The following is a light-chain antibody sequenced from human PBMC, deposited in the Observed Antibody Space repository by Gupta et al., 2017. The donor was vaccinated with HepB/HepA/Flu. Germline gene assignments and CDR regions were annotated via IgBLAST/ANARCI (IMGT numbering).Light chain of an antibody. Sequence: EILLTQSPATLSVSPGERATLSCRASQSVNIKLAWYQQKRGQPPRLLIYSSTTTAAGIPARFSGGGSGTEFTLTISSLESEDFAVYYCQQYSNWPPTFGQGTKVEIK. CDR1: QSVNIK. J-gene: IGKJ1*01. CDR3: QQYSNWPPT. CDR2: SST. V-gene: IGKV3-15*01.